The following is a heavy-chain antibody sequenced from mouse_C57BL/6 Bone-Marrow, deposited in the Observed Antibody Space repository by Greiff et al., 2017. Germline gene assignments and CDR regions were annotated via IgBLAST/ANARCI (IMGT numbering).Heavy chain of an antibody. CDR3: ARLYDYDGGVRFAY. D-gene: IGHD2-4*01. Sequence: LQESGPGLVQPSQSLSITCTVSGFSLTSYGVHWVRQSPGKGLEWLGVIWSGGSTDYNAAFISRLSISKDNSKSQVFFKMNSLQADDTAIYYCARLYDYDGGVRFAYWGQGTLVTVSA. J-gene: IGHJ3*01. V-gene: IGHV2-2*01. CDR1: GFSLTSYG. CDR2: IWSGGST.